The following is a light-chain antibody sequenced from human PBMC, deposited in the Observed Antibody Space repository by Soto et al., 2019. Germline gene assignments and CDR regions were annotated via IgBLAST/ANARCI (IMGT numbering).Light chain of an antibody. Sequence: EIVLTQSPGTLSLPPGERTTLSCRASQSVSSSYLAWYQQKPGQAPSLLIYGASRRATGIPDRFSGSGSGTGFTLTISRLEPDDFAVYYCEQYGSSPPWTFGQGTKVEIK. CDR3: EQYGSSPPWT. V-gene: IGKV3-20*01. CDR1: QSVSSSY. CDR2: GAS. J-gene: IGKJ1*01.